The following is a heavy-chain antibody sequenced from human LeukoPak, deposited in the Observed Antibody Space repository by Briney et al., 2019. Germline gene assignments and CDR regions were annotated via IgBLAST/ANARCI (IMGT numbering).Heavy chain of an antibody. CDR1: GFTFSSYA. Sequence: GGSLRLPCAASGFTFSSYAMHWVRQAPGKGLEYVSAISSNGGSTYYANSVKGRFTISRDNSKNTLYLQMGSLRAEDMAVYYCARGESLDYWGQGTLVTVSS. CDR2: ISSNGGST. V-gene: IGHV3-64*01. J-gene: IGHJ4*02. CDR3: ARGESLDY. D-gene: IGHD1-26*01.